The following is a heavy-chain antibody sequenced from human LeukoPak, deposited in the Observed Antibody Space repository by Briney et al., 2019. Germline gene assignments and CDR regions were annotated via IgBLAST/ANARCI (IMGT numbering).Heavy chain of an antibody. CDR1: GGSISSGGYY. J-gene: IGHJ6*02. Sequence: SETLSLTCTVSGGSISSGGYYWSWIRQHPGKGLEWIGYIYYSGSTYYNPSLKIRVTISLDTSKNQFSLKLSSVTAVDTAVYYCARVAGGNSIYYGMDVWGQGTTVTVSS. CDR3: ARVAGGNSIYYGMDV. D-gene: IGHD4-23*01. V-gene: IGHV4-31*03. CDR2: IYYSGST.